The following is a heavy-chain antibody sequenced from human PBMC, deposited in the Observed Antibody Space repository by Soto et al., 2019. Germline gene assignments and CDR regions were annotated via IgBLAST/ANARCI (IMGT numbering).Heavy chain of an antibody. V-gene: IGHV1-8*01. Sequence: ASVKVSCKASGDTFTTYDINWVRQATGHGLEWMGWINPSSGSIGYAQRFQGRVTMTRDTAIRTAYMEVSSLRSDDTAVYYCARGRASGSYYLLDYWGQGTLVTVSS. D-gene: IGHD3-10*01. CDR1: GDTFTTYD. CDR2: INPSSGSI. J-gene: IGHJ4*02. CDR3: ARGRASGSYYLLDY.